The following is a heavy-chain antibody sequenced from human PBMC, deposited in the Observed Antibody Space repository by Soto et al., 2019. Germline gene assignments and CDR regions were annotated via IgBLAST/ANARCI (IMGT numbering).Heavy chain of an antibody. CDR2: ISSDSKRK. D-gene: IGHD4-17*01. J-gene: IGHJ3*02. CDR3: VREHAAWYRDSDAFDM. CDR1: GFTFSSDN. Sequence: DVQLVESGGGLAQPGGSLRLSCAASGFTFSSDNMNWVRQTPGKGPEWVSYISSDSKRKYYADSVKGRFTISRYNGKHSLYAQMDSLSAEDTAVDYCVREHAAWYRDSDAFDMWGQGTMVTVSS. V-gene: IGHV3-48*01.